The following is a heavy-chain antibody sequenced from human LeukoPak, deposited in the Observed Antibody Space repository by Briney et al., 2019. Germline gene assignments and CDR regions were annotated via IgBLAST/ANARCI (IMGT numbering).Heavy chain of an antibody. D-gene: IGHD6-13*01. Sequence: PGGSLRLSCAASGFTFSSYAMSWVRQAPGKGLDGFSAISGSGGSTYYADSVKGRFTISRDNSKNTLYLQMNSLRAEDTAVYYCAKDGTGYSSSWYVYWGQGTLVTVSS. J-gene: IGHJ4*02. V-gene: IGHV3-23*01. CDR1: GFTFSSYA. CDR3: AKDGTGYSSSWYVY. CDR2: ISGSGGST.